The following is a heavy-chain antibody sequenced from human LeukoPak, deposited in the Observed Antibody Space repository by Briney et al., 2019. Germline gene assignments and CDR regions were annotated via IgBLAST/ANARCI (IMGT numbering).Heavy chain of an antibody. CDR3: ARGQFDY. V-gene: IGHV3-30-3*01. J-gene: IGHJ4*02. CDR1: GFTFSSYA. CDR2: ISYDGSNK. Sequence: GGSLRLSCAASGFTFSSYATHSVRQAPGKGLEWVAVISYDGSNKYYADSVKGRFTISRDNSKNTLYLQMNSLRAEDTAVYYCARGQFDYWGQGTLVTVSS.